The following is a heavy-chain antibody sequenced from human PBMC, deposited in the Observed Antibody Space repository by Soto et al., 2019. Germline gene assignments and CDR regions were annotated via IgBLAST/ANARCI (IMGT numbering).Heavy chain of an antibody. CDR1: GGSITSSSYY. J-gene: IGHJ6*02. V-gene: IGHV4-39*01. Sequence: PSETLSLTCTVSGGSITSSSYYWGWIRQPPGKGLEWIGSIYYSGSTYYNPSLKSRVTISVDTSKNQFSLKLSSVTAADTAVYYCASGYDLLTGYPRGDYYGMDVWGQGTTVTVSS. D-gene: IGHD3-9*01. CDR2: IYYSGST. CDR3: ASGYDLLTGYPRGDYYGMDV.